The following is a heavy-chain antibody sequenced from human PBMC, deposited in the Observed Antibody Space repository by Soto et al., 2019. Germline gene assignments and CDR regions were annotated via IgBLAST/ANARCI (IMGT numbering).Heavy chain of an antibody. Sequence: EVQLVESGGGLVKPGGSLRLSCAASGFTFSSYSMNWVRQAPGKGLEWVSSISSSSSYIYYADSVKGRFTISRDNAKNSLYLQMNSLRAEDTAVYYCARAPIAARALDYCGQGTLVTVSS. CDR2: ISSSSSYI. D-gene: IGHD6-6*01. CDR1: GFTFSSYS. CDR3: ARAPIAARALDY. J-gene: IGHJ4*02. V-gene: IGHV3-21*01.